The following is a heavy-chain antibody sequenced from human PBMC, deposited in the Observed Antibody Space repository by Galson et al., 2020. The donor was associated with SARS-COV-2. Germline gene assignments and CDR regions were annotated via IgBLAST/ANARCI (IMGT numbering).Heavy chain of an antibody. CDR3: ARASGVVVITSHFDY. Sequence: GESLKISCKGSGYSFTSYWIGWVRQMPGKGLEWMGIIYPGDSDTRYSPSFQGQVTISADKSISTAYLQWSSLKASDTAMYYCARASGVVVITSHFDYCGQGTLVTVSS. D-gene: IGHD3-22*01. CDR1: GYSFTSYW. V-gene: IGHV5-51*01. J-gene: IGHJ4*02. CDR2: IYPGDSDT.